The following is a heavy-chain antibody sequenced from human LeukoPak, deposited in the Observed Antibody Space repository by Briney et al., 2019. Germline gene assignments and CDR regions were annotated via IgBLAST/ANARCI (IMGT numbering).Heavy chain of an antibody. V-gene: IGHV7-4-1*02. CDR1: GYTFTSYA. Sequence: ASVKVCCKASGYTFTSYAMNWVRQAPGQGLEWMGWINTNTGNPTYAQGFTGRFVFSLDTSVSTAYLQISSLKAEDTAVYYCAGQLWFGELSAFDYWGQGTLVTVSS. J-gene: IGHJ4*02. CDR2: INTNTGNP. D-gene: IGHD3-10*01. CDR3: AGQLWFGELSAFDY.